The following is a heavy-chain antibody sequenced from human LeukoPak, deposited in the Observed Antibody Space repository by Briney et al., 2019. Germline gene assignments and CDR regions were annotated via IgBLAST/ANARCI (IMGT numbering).Heavy chain of an antibody. Sequence: GGSLRLSCAASGFAFSSYGMHWVRQAPGKGLEWVSVIWFDGSTQYYTDSVKGRFTISRDNSKNTLFLQMNSLRAEDTAIYYCVRDPQINWNRPSPLSWGQGTLVTVSS. J-gene: IGHJ5*02. CDR2: IWFDGSTQ. D-gene: IGHD1-20*01. CDR3: VRDPQINWNRPSPLS. CDR1: GFAFSSYG. V-gene: IGHV3-33*01.